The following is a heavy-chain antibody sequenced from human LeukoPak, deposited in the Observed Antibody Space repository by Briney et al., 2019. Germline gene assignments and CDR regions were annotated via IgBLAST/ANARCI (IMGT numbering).Heavy chain of an antibody. CDR1: GFTFSNYG. CDR3: AKDLERVYDILTGYLPGGFDY. V-gene: IGHV3-23*01. CDR2: ISGSGGST. D-gene: IGHD3-9*01. J-gene: IGHJ4*02. Sequence: PGGTLRLSCAASGFTFSNYGMSWVRQAPGKGLEWVSAISGSGGSTYYADSVKGRFSISRDNFKNTLYLQMNSLRAEDTAMYYCAKDLERVYDILTGYLPGGFDYWGQGTLVTVSS.